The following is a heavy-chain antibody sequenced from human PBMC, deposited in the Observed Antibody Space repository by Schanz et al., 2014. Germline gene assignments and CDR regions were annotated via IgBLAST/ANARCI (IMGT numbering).Heavy chain of an antibody. Sequence: EVQLVESGGGLVQPGGSLRLSCAASTFTFSSYWMHWVRQAPGKGLVWVSRIDRDGSRTNYADSVKGRFTISRDNAKSTRYLQMNSLGVEDMTVYYCARGGYSYGSGYYAMDVWGQGTAVTVSS. CDR2: IDRDGSRT. CDR1: TFTFSSYW. CDR3: ARGGYSYGSGYYAMDV. V-gene: IGHV3-74*01. J-gene: IGHJ6*02. D-gene: IGHD5-18*01.